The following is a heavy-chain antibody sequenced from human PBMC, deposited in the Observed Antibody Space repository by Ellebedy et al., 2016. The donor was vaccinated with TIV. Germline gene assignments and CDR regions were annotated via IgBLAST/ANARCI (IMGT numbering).Heavy chain of an antibody. CDR2: IYQDGGVQ. J-gene: IGHJ5*02. Sequence: ETLSLTCAASGFSFRSYWMSWVRQAPGKGLEWVANIYQDGGVQYYVDSVKGRFTISRANANKSLFLQMNSLRGEDTAVYYCARRGSYGDYAVQINSWFDRWGRGTLVTVSS. V-gene: IGHV3-7*01. CDR1: GFSFRSYW. D-gene: IGHD4-17*01. CDR3: ARRGSYGDYAVQINSWFDR.